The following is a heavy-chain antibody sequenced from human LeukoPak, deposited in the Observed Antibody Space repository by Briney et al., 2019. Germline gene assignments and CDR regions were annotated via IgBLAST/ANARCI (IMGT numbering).Heavy chain of an antibody. V-gene: IGHV1-69*04. CDR2: IIPILGIA. CDR3: ARDGELDYDILTGPMGPRSTDAFDI. D-gene: IGHD3-9*01. CDR1: GGTFSSYA. Sequence: ASVKVSCKASGGTFSSYAISWVRQAPGQGLEWMGRIIPILGIANYAQKFQGRVTITADKSTSTAYTELSSLRSEDTAVYYCARDGELDYDILTGPMGPRSTDAFDIWGQGTMVTVSS. J-gene: IGHJ3*02.